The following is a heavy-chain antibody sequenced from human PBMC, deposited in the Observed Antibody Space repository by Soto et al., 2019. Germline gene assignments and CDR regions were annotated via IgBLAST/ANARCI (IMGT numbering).Heavy chain of an antibody. CDR3: ARRLSAFDV. V-gene: IGHV1-3*01. CDR1: GYTFLNYA. CDR2: VNPSNGYT. J-gene: IGHJ3*01. Sequence: ASVKVSCKTSGYTFLNYAIHWVRQAPGQGLEWMGWVNPSNGYTRYSENFQARLSLTRDTSANTAYMELTSLRSEDTAVYYCARRLSAFDVWGQGTTVTVSS.